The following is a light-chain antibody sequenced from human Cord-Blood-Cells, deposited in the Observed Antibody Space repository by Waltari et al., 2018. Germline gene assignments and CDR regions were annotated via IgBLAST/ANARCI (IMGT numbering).Light chain of an antibody. CDR2: EVS. CDR3: SSYTSSSTLV. Sequence: QSALTQPASVSGSPGQSITISCTGTSSDVGGYNYVSWYQQHPGKAPKLMIYEVSTRPSGVSNRCSGSKSGNTAALTISGLQAEDEADYYCSSYTSSSTLVFGTGTKVTVL. J-gene: IGLJ1*01. CDR1: SSDVGGYNY. V-gene: IGLV2-14*01.